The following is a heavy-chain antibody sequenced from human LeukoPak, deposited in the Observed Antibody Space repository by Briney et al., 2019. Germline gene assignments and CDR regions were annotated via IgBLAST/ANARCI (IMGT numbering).Heavy chain of an antibody. D-gene: IGHD3-3*01. J-gene: IGHJ4*02. Sequence: GGSLRLSCAASGFTFSSYDMHWVRQATGKGLEWVSAIGTAGDTYYADSVKGRFTISRDNSKNTLYLQMNSLRAEDTAVYYCAKAERNAYYDFWSGYYGINYWGQGTLVTVSS. CDR2: IGTAGDT. CDR1: GFTFSSYD. V-gene: IGHV3-13*01. CDR3: AKAERNAYYDFWSGYYGINY.